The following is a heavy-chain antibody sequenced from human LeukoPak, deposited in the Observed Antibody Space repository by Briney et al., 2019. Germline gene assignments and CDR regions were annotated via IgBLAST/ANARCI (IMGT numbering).Heavy chain of an antibody. V-gene: IGHV3-53*01. CDR3: ARDLGLRFLEWLFPGAFDY. J-gene: IGHJ4*02. CDR2: IYSGGST. D-gene: IGHD3-3*01. CDR1: GFTVSSNY. Sequence: GGSLRLSCAASGFTVSSNYMSWVRQAPGKGLEWVSVIYSGGSTYYADSVKGRFTISRDNSKNTLYLQMNSLRAEDTAVYYCARDLGLRFLEWLFPGAFDYWGQGTLVTVSS.